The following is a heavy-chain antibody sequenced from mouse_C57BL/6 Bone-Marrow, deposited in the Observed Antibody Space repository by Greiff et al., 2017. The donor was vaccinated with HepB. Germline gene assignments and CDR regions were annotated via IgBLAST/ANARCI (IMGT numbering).Heavy chain of an antibody. CDR2: ISSGSSTI. CDR3: ARMGYWYFDV. V-gene: IGHV5-17*01. CDR1: GFTFSDYG. J-gene: IGHJ1*03. Sequence: EVHLVESGGGLVKPGGSLKLSCAASGFTFSDYGMHWVRQAPEKGLEWVAYISSGSSTIYYADTVKGRFTISRDNAKNTLFLQMTSLRSEDTAMYYCARMGYWYFDVWGTGTTVTVSS.